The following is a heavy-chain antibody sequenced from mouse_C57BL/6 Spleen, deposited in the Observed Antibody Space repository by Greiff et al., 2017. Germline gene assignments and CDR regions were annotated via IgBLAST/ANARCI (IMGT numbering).Heavy chain of an antibody. D-gene: IGHD2-2*01. CDR2: IYPGSGST. V-gene: IGHV1-55*01. CDR3: ASSLMVTTPAY. J-gene: IGHJ3*01. Sequence: QVQLQQPGAELVQPGASVKMSCKASGYTFTSYWITWVKQRPGQGLEWIGDIYPGSGSTNYNEKFKSKATLTVDTSSSTAYMQLSSLTSEDSAVYYGASSLMVTTPAYWGQGTLVTVSA. CDR1: GYTFTSYW.